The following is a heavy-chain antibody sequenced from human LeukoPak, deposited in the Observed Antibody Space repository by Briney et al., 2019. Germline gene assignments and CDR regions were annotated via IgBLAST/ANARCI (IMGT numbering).Heavy chain of an antibody. CDR2: MNPNTGNT. V-gene: IGHV1-8*01. CDR3: ARSRYGDYSP. CDR1: GYTFTNYD. Sequence: ASVKVSCKTSGYTFTNYDINWVRQASGQGLEWMGWMNPNTGNTGYAQKFQGRVTMTRDTSTSTAYMELRNLRSEDTAVYFCARSRYGDYSPWGQEPWSSSPQ. D-gene: IGHD4-17*01. J-gene: IGHJ5*02.